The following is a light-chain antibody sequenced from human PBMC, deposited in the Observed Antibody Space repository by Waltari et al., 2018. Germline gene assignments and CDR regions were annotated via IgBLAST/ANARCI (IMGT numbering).Light chain of an antibody. Sequence: VLTLPRSVSGHPGPRAIISRSGCRSHIGGGYDVPGYQQLPGTAPKSLIYANINRPSGVPARFSGSKSGTSASLAITGLHEDDEADYYCQSYDSSLSGSVFGGGTKLTVL. CDR2: ANI. V-gene: IGLV1-40*01. J-gene: IGLJ2*01. CDR3: QSYDSSLSGSV. CDR1: RSHIGGGYD.